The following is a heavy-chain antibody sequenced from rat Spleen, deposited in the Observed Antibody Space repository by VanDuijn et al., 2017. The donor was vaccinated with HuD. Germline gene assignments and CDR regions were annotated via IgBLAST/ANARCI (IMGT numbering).Heavy chain of an antibody. CDR3: AGHRGATEGTMDA. Sequence: EVQLVESGGGLVQPGRSLKLSCVASGFTFNNYWMTWIRQAPGKGLEWVASISNTGGTTNYPDSVKGRISISRDNAKSTLYLQMDSLRSEDTATYYCAGHRGATEGTMDAWGQGASVTVSS. CDR2: ISNTGGTT. V-gene: IGHV5-31*01. J-gene: IGHJ4*01. D-gene: IGHD1-11*01. CDR1: GFTFNNYW.